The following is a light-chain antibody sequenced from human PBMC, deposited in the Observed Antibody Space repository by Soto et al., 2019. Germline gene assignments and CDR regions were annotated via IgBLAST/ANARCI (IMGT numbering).Light chain of an antibody. CDR3: HNYGTSHPWT. CDR1: QNIRGNE. V-gene: IGKV3-20*01. J-gene: IGKJ1*01. CDR2: GGS. Sequence: EVVLTQSPGALSLSPGEGVTLSCRASQNIRGNELAWYRQKRGQAPRLLIYGGSSRAEGIPDRFSGRGTGTNLPLTIRRLEPEDSSVYYFHNYGTSHPWTFGQGTKLEIK.